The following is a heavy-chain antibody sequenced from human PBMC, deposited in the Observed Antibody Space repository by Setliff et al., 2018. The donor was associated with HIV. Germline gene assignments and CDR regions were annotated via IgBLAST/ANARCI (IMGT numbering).Heavy chain of an antibody. CDR2: IFYSGTT. V-gene: IGHV4-59*01. D-gene: IGHD1-26*01. J-gene: IGHJ3*01. CDR1: GGSFSTYY. CDR3: ARGWGAPGSYYYASDA. Sequence: SETLSLTCTVSGGSFSTYYWNWIRQPPGKGPEWIGYIFYSGTTSYNPSLESRITISIDTSKNQFSLTLNSVTAADTAVYYCARGWGAPGSYYYASDAWGQGTMVTVSS.